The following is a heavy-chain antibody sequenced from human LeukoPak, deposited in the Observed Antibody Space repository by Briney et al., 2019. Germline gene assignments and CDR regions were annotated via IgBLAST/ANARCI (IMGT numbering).Heavy chain of an antibody. CDR3: ARSSYSSSPSV. CDR1: GFTFSGFW. J-gene: IGHJ3*01. D-gene: IGHD6-6*01. V-gene: IGHV3-7*03. CDR2: INSDGSEG. Sequence: GGSLRLSCAVSGFTFSGFWMSWSRQAPGKGLEWVASINSDGSEGYYADVVKGRFTISRDNAKNSLYLQINGLRAEDTAVYYCARSSYSSSPSVWGQGTMVTVSS.